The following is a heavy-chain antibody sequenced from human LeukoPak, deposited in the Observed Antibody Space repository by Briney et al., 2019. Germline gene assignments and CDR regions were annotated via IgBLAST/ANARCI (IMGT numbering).Heavy chain of an antibody. J-gene: IGHJ4*02. CDR2: IYTSGST. D-gene: IGHD3-3*01. CDR1: GGSFSSYY. CDR3: TRENRPFCPFAF. Sequence: PSETLSLTCTVSGGSFSSYYWSWIRQPAGKGREWIGRIYTSGSTNYNPSLKSRVTMSVDTSKNQFSLKLSSVTAADTAVYYCTRENRPFCPFAFWGQGVMVTVSP. V-gene: IGHV4-4*07.